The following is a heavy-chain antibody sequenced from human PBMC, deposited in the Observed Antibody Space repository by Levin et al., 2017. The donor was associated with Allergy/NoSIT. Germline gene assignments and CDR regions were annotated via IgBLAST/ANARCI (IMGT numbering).Heavy chain of an antibody. CDR1: GGSFSGYY. V-gene: IGHV4-34*01. CDR2: INHSGST. Sequence: SETLSLTCAVYGGSFSGYYWSWIRQPPGKGLEWIGEINHSGSTNYNPSLKSRVTISVDTSKNQFSLKLSSVTAADTAVYYCARGFPRDFDYWGQGTLVTVSS. J-gene: IGHJ4*02. CDR3: ARGFPRDFDY.